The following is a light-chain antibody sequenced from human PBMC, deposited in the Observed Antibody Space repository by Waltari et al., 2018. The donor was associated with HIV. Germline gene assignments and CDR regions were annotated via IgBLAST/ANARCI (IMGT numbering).Light chain of an antibody. CDR3: QLLSGYPLT. V-gene: IGKV1-9*01. CDR1: HHISSY. Sequence: IHLTQSPSFLSASVGDRVTLTCRASHHISSYLAWYQQKEVGAPRLLIYATSTLQSVVPPRFSGSGFGAEFTLTISGLQRDDFGTFYCQLLSGYPLTFGGGTQLEI. CDR2: ATS. J-gene: IGKJ4*01.